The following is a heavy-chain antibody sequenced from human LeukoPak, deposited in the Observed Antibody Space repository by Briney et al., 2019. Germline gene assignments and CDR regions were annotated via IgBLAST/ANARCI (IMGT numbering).Heavy chain of an antibody. D-gene: IGHD1-1*01. CDR3: AAQYTGTKGSFDY. V-gene: IGHV3-72*01. Sequence: GGSLRLSCAASGFTFSDHYMDWVRQAPGKGLEWVGRIRNKANDHTAQYAASVKGRFTISRDDSKASVYLQMNSLKAEDTAVYYCAAQYTGTKGSFDYWGQGTLVTVSS. J-gene: IGHJ4*02. CDR2: IRNKANDHTA. CDR1: GFTFSDHY.